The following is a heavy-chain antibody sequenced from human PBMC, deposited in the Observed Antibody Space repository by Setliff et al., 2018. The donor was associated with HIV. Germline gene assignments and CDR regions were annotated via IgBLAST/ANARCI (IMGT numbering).Heavy chain of an antibody. V-gene: IGHV3-23*01. CDR2: ISGSGATT. CDR1: GFTFSNYA. CDR3: AREGITGTTLHPY. D-gene: IGHD1-20*01. Sequence: PGGSLRLSCAASGFTFSNYAMSWVRQAPGKGLEWVASISGSGATTYYADSVKGRFTISRDKSKNTLYLQMSSPRAEDTAVYYCAREGITGTTLHPYWGQGTLVTVSS. J-gene: IGHJ4*02.